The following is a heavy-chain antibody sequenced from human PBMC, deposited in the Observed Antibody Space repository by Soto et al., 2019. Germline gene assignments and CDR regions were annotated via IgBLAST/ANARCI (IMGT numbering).Heavy chain of an antibody. CDR1: GGTFSSYT. D-gene: IGHD2-2*02. J-gene: IGHJ3*02. CDR2: IIPILGIA. Sequence: QVQLVPSGAEVKKPGSSVKVSCKASGGTFSSYTISWVRQAPGQGLEWMGRIIPILGIANYAQKFQGRVTITADKSTSTAYMELSSLRSEDTAVYYCARDETPIAFDIWGQGTMVTVSS. CDR3: ARDETPIAFDI. V-gene: IGHV1-69*08.